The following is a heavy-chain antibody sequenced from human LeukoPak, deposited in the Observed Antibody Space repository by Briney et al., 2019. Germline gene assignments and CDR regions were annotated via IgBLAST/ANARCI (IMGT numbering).Heavy chain of an antibody. V-gene: IGHV3-30-3*01. D-gene: IGHD2-2*01. Sequence: PGGSRRLSCAASGFTFSSYAMHWVRQAPGKGLEWVAVISYDGSNKYYADPVKGRFTISRDNSKNTLYLQMNSLRAEDTAVYYCARDSGFQIVVVPAAPREGGYFQHWGQGTLVTVSS. CDR2: ISYDGSNK. CDR3: ARDSGFQIVVVPAAPREGGYFQH. CDR1: GFTFSSYA. J-gene: IGHJ1*01.